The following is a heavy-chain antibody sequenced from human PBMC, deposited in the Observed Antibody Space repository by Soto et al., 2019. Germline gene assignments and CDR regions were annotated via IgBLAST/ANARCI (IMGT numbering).Heavy chain of an antibody. CDR2: IDATGTII. V-gene: IGHV3-48*03. D-gene: IGHD7-27*01. J-gene: IGHJ3*02. Sequence: EVQLVESGGDLVQPGGSLRLSCAASGFSFSNYEMNWVRQAPGKGLEWVSYIDATGTIIHYADSVKGRFTISRDNSKNSLFLQMNSLRAEDTAVYYCARDRRHANWHPGAFDIWGRGTMVTVSS. CDR1: GFSFSNYE. CDR3: ARDRRHANWHPGAFDI.